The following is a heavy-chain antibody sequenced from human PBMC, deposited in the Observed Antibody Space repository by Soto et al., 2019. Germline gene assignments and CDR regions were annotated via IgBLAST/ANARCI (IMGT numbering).Heavy chain of an antibody. D-gene: IGHD6-19*01. Sequence: VQAGESGGGHVQPGESLRRSCIASGFSFSDFEMTWVRQAPGKGLEGVSYVSGDGSTTYYADSVKGRFSISRDNANNSLYLHMSSIRKEDTALYYCARDNGGWVFDLWGRGALVTVSS. V-gene: IGHV3-48*03. CDR2: VSGDGSTT. CDR1: GFSFSDFE. CDR3: ARDNGGWVFDL. J-gene: IGHJ2*01.